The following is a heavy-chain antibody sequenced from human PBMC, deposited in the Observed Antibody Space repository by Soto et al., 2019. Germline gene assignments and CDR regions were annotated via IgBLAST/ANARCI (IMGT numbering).Heavy chain of an antibody. CDR2: IYYSGST. Sequence: PSETLSLTCTVSGGSISSSSYYWGWIRQPPGKGLEWIGSIYYSGSTYYNPSLKSRVTISVDTPKNQFSLKLSSVTAADTAVYYCARLHAGHSGVDYWGQGTLVTVSS. J-gene: IGHJ4*02. D-gene: IGHD5-12*01. CDR1: GGSISSSSYY. CDR3: ARLHAGHSGVDY. V-gene: IGHV4-39*01.